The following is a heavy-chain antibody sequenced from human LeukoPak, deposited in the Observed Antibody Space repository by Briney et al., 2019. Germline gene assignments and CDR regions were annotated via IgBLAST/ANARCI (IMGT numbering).Heavy chain of an antibody. V-gene: IGHV4-39*01. CDR2: IYYSGST. Sequence: GSLRLSCAVSGFTVSRSWMSWVRQAPGRGLDWIGSIYYSGSTYYNPSLKSRITMSVDTSKNQFSLNMTSVTAADTSVYYCAKRPATQYYFDYWGQGTLVTVSS. J-gene: IGHJ4*02. D-gene: IGHD6-19*01. CDR1: GFTVSRSW. CDR3: AKRPATQYYFDY.